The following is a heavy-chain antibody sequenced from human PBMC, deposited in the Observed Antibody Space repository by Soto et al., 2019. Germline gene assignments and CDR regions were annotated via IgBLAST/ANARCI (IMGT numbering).Heavy chain of an antibody. CDR3: TRPRYDGSGTPFDH. CDR2: ISGDGSST. D-gene: IGHD3-22*01. Sequence: EVQLVESGGGLVQPGGSLRLSCAASGFTFSSYWRHWVRQAPGKGLVWVSRISGDGSSTTYADSVKGRFIISRDNAKNTLYLQMNSLRVEDTAVYYCTRPRYDGSGTPFDHWGQGTLVTVAS. V-gene: IGHV3-74*01. J-gene: IGHJ4*02. CDR1: GFTFSSYW.